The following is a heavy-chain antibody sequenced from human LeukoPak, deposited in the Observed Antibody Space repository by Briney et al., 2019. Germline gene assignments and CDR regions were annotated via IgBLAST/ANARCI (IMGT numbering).Heavy chain of an antibody. CDR1: GYSISSGYY. Sequence: KPSETLSLTCTVSGYSISSGYYWGWIRQPPGKGLEWIGSIYHSGSTYYNPSLKSRVTISVDTSKNQFSLKLSSVTAADTAVYYCARIVDYDILTAKWLYYFDYWGQGTLVTVSS. V-gene: IGHV4-38-2*02. CDR2: IYHSGST. J-gene: IGHJ4*02. D-gene: IGHD3-9*01. CDR3: ARIVDYDILTAKWLYYFDY.